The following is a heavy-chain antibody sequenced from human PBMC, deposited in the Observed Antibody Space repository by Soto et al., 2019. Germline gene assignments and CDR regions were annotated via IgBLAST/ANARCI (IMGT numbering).Heavy chain of an antibody. V-gene: IGHV1-69*12. CDR1: GGSFSSYA. J-gene: IGHJ5*02. Sequence: QVQLVQSGAEVKKPGSTVKVSCKASGGSFSSYAISWERQAPGQGLEWMGGIIPIFGTANYAQKFQGRVTITADESTSTAYMELSSLRSEDTAVYYCASPHRASSMRPYSSSSGWFDPWGQGTLVTVSS. CDR2: IIPIFGTA. CDR3: ASPHRASSMRPYSSSSGWFDP. D-gene: IGHD6-6*01.